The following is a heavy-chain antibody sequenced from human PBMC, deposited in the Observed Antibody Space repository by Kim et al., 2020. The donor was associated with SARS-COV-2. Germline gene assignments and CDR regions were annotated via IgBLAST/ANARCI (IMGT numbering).Heavy chain of an antibody. D-gene: IGHD6-19*01. CDR2: INGSGGNT. Sequence: GGSLRLSCAASGITFRSYAMSWVRQAPGKGLEWVSAINGSGGNTYYADSVKGRFTISRDNSKNTLYLQMNSLRAEDTAAYYCAKAADSSGWYIFDCWGQGTPVTVSS. J-gene: IGHJ4*02. CDR1: GITFRSYA. V-gene: IGHV3-23*01. CDR3: AKAADSSGWYIFDC.